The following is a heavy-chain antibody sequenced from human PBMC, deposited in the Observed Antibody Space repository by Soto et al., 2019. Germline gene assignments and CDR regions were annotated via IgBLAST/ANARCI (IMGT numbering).Heavy chain of an antibody. D-gene: IGHD3-22*01. V-gene: IGHV4-34*01. CDR3: ARVRGYYYDSSGFEP. J-gene: IGHJ3*01. CDR1: GGSFSGYY. CDR2: INHSGST. Sequence: PSETLSLTCAVYGGSFSGYYWSWIRQPPGKGLEWIGEINHSGSTNYNPSLKSRVTISVDTSKNQFSLKLSSVTAADTAVYYCARVRGYYYDSSGFEPWGQGTMVTV.